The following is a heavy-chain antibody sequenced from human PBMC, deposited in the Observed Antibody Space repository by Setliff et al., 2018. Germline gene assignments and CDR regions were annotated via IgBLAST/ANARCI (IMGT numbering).Heavy chain of an antibody. J-gene: IGHJ4*02. D-gene: IGHD6-6*01. Sequence: ASVKVSCKASGYTFTSYDINWVRQATGQGLEWMGWMNPNSGNTGYAQKFKGRVTITRDTSANTAYMELSSLISEDPAVYYCARDLPRYSSSSVDNYFDYWGQGTLVTVSS. V-gene: IGHV1-8*03. CDR3: ARDLPRYSSSSVDNYFDY. CDR1: GYTFTSYD. CDR2: MNPNSGNT.